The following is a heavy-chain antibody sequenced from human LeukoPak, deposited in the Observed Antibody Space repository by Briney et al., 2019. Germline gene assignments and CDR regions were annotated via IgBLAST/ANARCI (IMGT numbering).Heavy chain of an antibody. CDR1: GGSISSGDYY. J-gene: IGHJ4*02. CDR3: ARVAPQWLVGDY. CDR2: IYYSGST. Sequence: SETLSLTCTVSGGSISSGDYYWSWIRQPPGKGLEWIGYIYYSGSTYYNPSLKSRVTISVDTSKNQFSLKLSSVTAADTAVYYCARVAPQWLVGDYWGQGTLVTVSS. D-gene: IGHD6-19*01. V-gene: IGHV4-30-4*02.